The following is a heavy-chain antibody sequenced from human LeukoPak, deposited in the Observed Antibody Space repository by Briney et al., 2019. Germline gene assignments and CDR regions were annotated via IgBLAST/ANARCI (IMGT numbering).Heavy chain of an antibody. V-gene: IGHV3-33*01. CDR2: IWYDGSKK. CDR3: ARDLGLNTMDV. CDR1: GFSFSSYG. Sequence: GGSLRLSCAASGFSFSSYGMHWVRQAPGRGLEWVAVIWYDGSKKYYAGSVKGRFTISRDDSKSTLSLQMNSLRAEDTAVYYCARDLGLNTMDVWGQGTTVTVSS. J-gene: IGHJ6*02. D-gene: IGHD3-16*01.